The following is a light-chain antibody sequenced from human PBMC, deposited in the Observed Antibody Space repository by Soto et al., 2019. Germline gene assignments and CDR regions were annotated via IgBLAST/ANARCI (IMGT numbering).Light chain of an antibody. Sequence: EIVLTQSPATLSLSPGERATLSCRASQSVSSYLAWYQQKPGQAPRLLIYDASNRATGIPARFSGSGSGTEFTLTISSLEPEDFAVYYCQQRSNWPRWTFGQGTKVDIK. CDR3: QQRSNWPRWT. J-gene: IGKJ1*01. V-gene: IGKV3-11*01. CDR2: DAS. CDR1: QSVSSY.